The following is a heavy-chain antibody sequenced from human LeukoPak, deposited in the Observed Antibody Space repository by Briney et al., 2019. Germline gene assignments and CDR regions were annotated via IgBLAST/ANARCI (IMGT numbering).Heavy chain of an antibody. D-gene: IGHD5-12*01. CDR3: AADDMVAFK. J-gene: IGHJ4*02. V-gene: IGHV1-58*02. Sequence: SVKVSCKASGFTFSNSAMQWERQARGQRLEWIGWIVVGSGNTNYAQNFQKRVTITRDMSTSTAYMELSSLRSEDTAIYYCAADDMVAFKWGQGTLVTVSS. CDR1: GFTFSNSA. CDR2: IVVGSGNT.